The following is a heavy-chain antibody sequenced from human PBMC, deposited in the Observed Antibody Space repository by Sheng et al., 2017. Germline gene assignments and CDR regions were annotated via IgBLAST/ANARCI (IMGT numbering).Heavy chain of an antibody. Sequence: EVQLVESGGGLVQPGGSLRLSCAASGFTFSRYWMHWVRQAPGKGLVWVSRLNTDGSSTTYADSVKGRFTISRDNAKNTLYLQMNSLRAEDTAMYYCAREGCSGTSYSPEYFFDYWGQG. CDR1: GFTFSRYW. D-gene: IGHD2-2*01. V-gene: IGHV3-74*01. CDR2: LNTDGSST. CDR3: AREGCSGTSYSPEYFFDY. J-gene: IGHJ4*02.